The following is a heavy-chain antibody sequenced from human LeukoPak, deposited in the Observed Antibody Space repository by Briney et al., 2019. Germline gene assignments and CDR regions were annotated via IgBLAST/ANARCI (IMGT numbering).Heavy chain of an antibody. J-gene: IGHJ4*02. D-gene: IGHD2-15*01. Sequence: SETLSLTCTVSGGSISSGGYYWSWIRQPPGKGLEWIGYIYHSGSTYYNPSLKSRVTISVDRSKNQFSLKLSSVTAADTAVYYCARGGYCSGGSCYDFDYWGQGTLVTVSS. CDR1: GGSISSGGYY. CDR3: ARGGYCSGGSCYDFDY. CDR2: IYHSGST. V-gene: IGHV4-30-2*01.